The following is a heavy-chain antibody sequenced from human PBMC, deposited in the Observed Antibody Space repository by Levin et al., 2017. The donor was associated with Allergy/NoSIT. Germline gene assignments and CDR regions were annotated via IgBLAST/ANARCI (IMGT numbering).Heavy chain of an antibody. D-gene: IGHD3-16*01. Sequence: GGSLRLSCAVSGFAATGFPFDTYWMTWVRQAPGKGLEWVANIKQDGGEKHYVDSVKGRFTISRDNPKNSLYLQMNSLRAEDTAVYYCAREFGNKPYHYYYYGMDLWGQGTTVTVS. CDR3: AREFGNKPYHYYYYGMDL. V-gene: IGHV3-7*01. CDR1: GFAATGFPFDTYW. CDR2: IKQDGGEK. J-gene: IGHJ6*02.